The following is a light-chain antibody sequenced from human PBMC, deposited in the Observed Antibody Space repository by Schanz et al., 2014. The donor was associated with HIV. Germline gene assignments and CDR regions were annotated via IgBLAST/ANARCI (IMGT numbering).Light chain of an antibody. CDR3: QSYDSSLSTYVI. V-gene: IGLV1-44*01. J-gene: IGLJ2*01. CDR2: NSH. CDR1: SSNVGRYT. Sequence: QSVLTQPPSASGTPGQRVTISCSGGSSNVGRYTVAWYQQVPGTAPKLLISNSHQRPSGVTGRFSGSKSGTSASLAITGLQAEDEADYYCQSYDSSLSTYVIFGGGTKLTVL.